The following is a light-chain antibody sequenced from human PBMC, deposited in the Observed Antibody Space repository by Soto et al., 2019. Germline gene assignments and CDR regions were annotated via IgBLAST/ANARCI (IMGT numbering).Light chain of an antibody. CDR2: GAS. Sequence: EIVMTQSPATLSVSPGERATLSCRASQSVNSNYLAWYQQKPGQATRLLIYGASDRATGIPDRFSGSGSGKDFTLTIDRLEPEDFAMYCCQQYSDSPPTFGQGTTVDXK. J-gene: IGKJ1*01. V-gene: IGKV3-20*01. CDR3: QQYSDSPPT. CDR1: QSVNSNY.